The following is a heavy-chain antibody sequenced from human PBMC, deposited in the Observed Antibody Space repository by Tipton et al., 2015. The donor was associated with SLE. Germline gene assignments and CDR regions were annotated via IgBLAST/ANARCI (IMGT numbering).Heavy chain of an antibody. D-gene: IGHD6-13*01. CDR1: GFTFSSDG. CDR2: IRYEGSNK. J-gene: IGHJ3*02. Sequence: SLRLSCAASGFTFSSDGMHWVRRAPRKGLGWVASIRYEGSNKYYADSVKGRFTISRDNSKNTLYLQMNSLRAEDTAVYYCAKDRHSSSWAHGAFDIWGQGTMVTVPS. V-gene: IGHV3-30*02. CDR3: AKDRHSSSWAHGAFDI.